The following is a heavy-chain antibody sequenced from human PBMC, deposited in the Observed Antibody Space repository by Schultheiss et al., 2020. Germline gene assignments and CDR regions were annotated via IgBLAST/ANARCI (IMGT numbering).Heavy chain of an antibody. D-gene: IGHD5-24*01. CDR3: AKDGYTGGDYYYYGMDV. V-gene: IGHV3-21*04. J-gene: IGHJ6*04. CDR2: ISSSSSYI. CDR1: GFTFSSYS. Sequence: GGSLRLSCAASGFTFSSYSMNWVRQAPGKGLEWVSSISSSSSYIYYADSVKGRFTISRDNAKNTLFLHMNSLRAEDTAVYYCAKDGYTGGDYYYYGMDVWGKGTTVTVSS.